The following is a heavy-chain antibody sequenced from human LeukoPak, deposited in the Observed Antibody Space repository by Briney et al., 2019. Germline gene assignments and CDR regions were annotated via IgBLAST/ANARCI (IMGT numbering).Heavy chain of an antibody. Sequence: GGTLRFSCAASGFTFSSYGMSWVRQAPGKGLEWVSYTSNSGSIIRYADSVKGRFTISRDNAKNSVYLQMNSLTAEDTAVYYCARDARDDYVWGSYRYQGGFDYWGQGTLVTVSS. J-gene: IGHJ4*02. D-gene: IGHD3-16*02. CDR3: ARDARDDYVWGSYRYQGGFDY. V-gene: IGHV3-48*04. CDR2: TSNSGSII. CDR1: GFTFSSYG.